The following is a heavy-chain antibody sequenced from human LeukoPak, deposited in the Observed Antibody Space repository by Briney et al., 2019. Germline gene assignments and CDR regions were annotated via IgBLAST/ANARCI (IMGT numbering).Heavy chain of an antibody. D-gene: IGHD2-8*01. V-gene: IGHV1-69*13. CDR2: IIPIFGTA. J-gene: IGHJ5*02. CDR1: GYTFTGYY. Sequence: SVKVSCKASGYTFTGYYMHWVRQAPGQGLEWMGGIIPIFGTANYAQKFQGRVTITADESTSTAYMELSSLRSEDTAVYYCARDLHGYCTNGVCYTEYNWFDPWGQGTLVTVSS. CDR3: ARDLHGYCTNGVCYTEYNWFDP.